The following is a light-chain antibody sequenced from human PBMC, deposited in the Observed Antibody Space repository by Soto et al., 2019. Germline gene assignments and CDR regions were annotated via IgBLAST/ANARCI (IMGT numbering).Light chain of an antibody. V-gene: IGKV3-15*01. CDR3: QQYNNWPRT. Sequence: EIVMTQSPATLSVTPGERATLSCRASQSVSGNLAWYQQKPGQAPRLLIYGASTRATGIPARFSGSGSGTEFTLTISSLQSEDFAVYYCQQYNNWPRTFGQGTKVEIK. CDR2: GAS. J-gene: IGKJ1*01. CDR1: QSVSGN.